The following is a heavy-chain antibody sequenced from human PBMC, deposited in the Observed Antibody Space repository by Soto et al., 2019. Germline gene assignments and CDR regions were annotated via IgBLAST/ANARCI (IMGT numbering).Heavy chain of an antibody. V-gene: IGHV5-51*01. J-gene: IGHJ4*02. Sequence: GESLKISCKGSGYTFSTYWIAWVRQMPGKGLEWMGIIYPGDSDTKYSPAFQGQVTISADKSINTAYLQWTSLEASDTAMYYCARKFAPEFFDSWGQGALVTVSS. CDR3: ARKFAPEFFDS. CDR2: IYPGDSDT. CDR1: GYTFSTYW. D-gene: IGHD3-10*01.